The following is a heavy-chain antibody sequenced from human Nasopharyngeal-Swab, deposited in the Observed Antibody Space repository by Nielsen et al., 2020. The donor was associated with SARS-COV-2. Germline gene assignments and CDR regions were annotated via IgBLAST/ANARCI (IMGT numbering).Heavy chain of an antibody. J-gene: IGHJ6*02. CDR2: IRWNSGSI. D-gene: IGHD5-18*01. CDR3: AKDMGGGYSYGELYYYYYGMDV. CDR1: GFTFDDYA. V-gene: IGHV3-9*01. Sequence: GGSLRLSCAASGFTFDDYAMNWVRQAAGKGLEWVSGIRWNSGSIGYADSVKGRFTISRDNAKNSLYLQMNSLRAEDTALYYCAKDMGGGYSYGELYYYYYGMDVCGQVTTVTVSS.